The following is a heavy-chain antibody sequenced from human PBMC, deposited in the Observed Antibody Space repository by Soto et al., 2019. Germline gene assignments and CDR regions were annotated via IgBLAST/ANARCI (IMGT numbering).Heavy chain of an antibody. CDR2: INHSGST. CDR1: GGSFSGYY. D-gene: IGHD5-18*01. V-gene: IGHV4-34*01. Sequence: PSETLSLTCAVYGGSFSGYYWSWIRQPPGKGLEWIGEINHSGSTNYNPSLKSRVTISVDTSKNQFSLKLSSVTAADTAVYYCARGGYSYGYFDYWGQGTLVTVSS. J-gene: IGHJ4*02. CDR3: ARGGYSYGYFDY.